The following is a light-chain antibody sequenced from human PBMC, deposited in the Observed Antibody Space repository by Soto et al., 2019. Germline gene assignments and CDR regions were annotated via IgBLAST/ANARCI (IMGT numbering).Light chain of an antibody. J-gene: IGKJ1*01. CDR3: QQYSNWPRT. V-gene: IGKV3-15*01. CDR1: RSVRSN. Sequence: EIVMTQFPATLSVSPGERATLSCRASRSVRSNLAWYQQKPGQAPRLLIFAASTRATVIPARFRGSGSGTEFTLTISDLQSEDFEVYYCQQYSNWPRTFGQGTKVDIK. CDR2: AAS.